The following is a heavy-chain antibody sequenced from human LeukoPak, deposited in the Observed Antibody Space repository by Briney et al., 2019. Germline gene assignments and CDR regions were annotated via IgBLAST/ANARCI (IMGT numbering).Heavy chain of an antibody. CDR2: ISGSGGST. J-gene: IGHJ4*02. CDR1: GFTFSSYA. CDR3: ARMSGDGHNFMSY. Sequence: GGSLRLSCAASGFTFSSYAMNWVRQAPGKGLEWVSAISGSGGSTYYADSVKGRFTISRDNSKNTLYLQMNSLRAEDTAVYYCARMSGDGHNFMSYWGQGTLVTVSS. V-gene: IGHV3-23*01. D-gene: IGHD5-24*01.